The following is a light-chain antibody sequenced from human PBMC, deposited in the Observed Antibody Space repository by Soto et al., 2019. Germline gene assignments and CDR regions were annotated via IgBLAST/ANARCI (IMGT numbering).Light chain of an antibody. V-gene: IGKV3-20*01. CDR1: QSVSSSY. Sequence: EIVLTQSPGTLSLSPGERATLSCRASQSVSSSYFAWYQQKPGQAPRLLIYGASSRATGIPDRFSGSGSGTDFTLSISMLEAEDVAVYSCQQYGSAPMYTFGQGTQLEIK. CDR2: GAS. J-gene: IGKJ2*01. CDR3: QQYGSAPMYT.